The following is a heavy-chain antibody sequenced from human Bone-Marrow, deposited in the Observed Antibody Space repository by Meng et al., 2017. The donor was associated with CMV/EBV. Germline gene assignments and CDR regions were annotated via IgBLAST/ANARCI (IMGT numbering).Heavy chain of an antibody. V-gene: IGHV3-23*01. CDR3: ASHIVVPAAFPLFDI. CDR1: GFTFSSYA. J-gene: IGHJ3*02. D-gene: IGHD2-2*01. Sequence: GESLKISCAASGFTFSSYAMHWARQAPGKGLEWVSAISGSGGSTYYADSVKGRFTISRDNSKNTLYLQMNSLRAEDTAVYYCASHIVVPAAFPLFDIWGQGTMVTVSS. CDR2: ISGSGGST.